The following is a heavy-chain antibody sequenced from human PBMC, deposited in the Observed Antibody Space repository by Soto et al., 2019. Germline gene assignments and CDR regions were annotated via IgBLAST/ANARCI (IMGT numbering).Heavy chain of an antibody. Sequence: PGGSLRLSCAASGFTLSSYAMSWVRQAPGKGLKWVSGISGNGVSTYYADYVNGRFTISRDNSKNTLYLQMNSLRVEDTALYYSAKQRVNFDYWSQGTLVTDTS. CDR2: ISGNGVST. CDR1: GFTLSSYA. V-gene: IGHV3-23*01. J-gene: IGHJ4*02. CDR3: AKQRVNFDY.